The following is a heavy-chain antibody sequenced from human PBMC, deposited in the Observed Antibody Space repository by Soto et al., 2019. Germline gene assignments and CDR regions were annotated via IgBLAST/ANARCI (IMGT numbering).Heavy chain of an antibody. D-gene: IGHD3-22*01. CDR1: GFTFSSYA. J-gene: IGHJ4*02. V-gene: IGHV3-30-3*01. CDR3: ARDPYYYDSSGLDY. Sequence: PGGSLRLSCAASGFTFSSYAMHWVRQAPGKGLEWVEVISYDGSNKYYADSVKGRFTISRDNSKNTPYLKMNSLRAEDTAVYYCARDPYYYDSSGLDYWGQGTLVTVAA. CDR2: ISYDGSNK.